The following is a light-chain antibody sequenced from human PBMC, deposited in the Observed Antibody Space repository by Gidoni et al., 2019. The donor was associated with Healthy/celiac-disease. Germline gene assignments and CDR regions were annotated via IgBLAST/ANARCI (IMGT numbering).Light chain of an antibody. V-gene: IGKV1-5*03. Sequence: DIQMTQSPSTLSASVGDRVTITCRASQSISSWLAWYQHKPGKDPKLLIYKASSLESGVPSRFSGSGSGTEFTLTISSLQPDDFATYYCQQYNSYSYTFGQGTKLEIK. J-gene: IGKJ2*01. CDR2: KAS. CDR3: QQYNSYSYT. CDR1: QSISSW.